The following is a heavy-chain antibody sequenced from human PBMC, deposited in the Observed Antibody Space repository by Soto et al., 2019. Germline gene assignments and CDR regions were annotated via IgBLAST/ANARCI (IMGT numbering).Heavy chain of an antibody. CDR3: AKDQKSHRPEYFQH. D-gene: IGHD3-16*02. CDR2: ISYDGSNK. CDR1: GFTFSSYG. V-gene: IGHV3-30*18. J-gene: IGHJ1*01. Sequence: QVQLVESGGGVVQPGRSLRLSCAASGFTFSSYGMHWVRQAPGKGLEWVAVISYDGSNKYYADSVKGRFTISRDNSKNTLYLQMNSLRAEDTAVYYCAKDQKSHRPEYFQHWGQGTLVTVSP.